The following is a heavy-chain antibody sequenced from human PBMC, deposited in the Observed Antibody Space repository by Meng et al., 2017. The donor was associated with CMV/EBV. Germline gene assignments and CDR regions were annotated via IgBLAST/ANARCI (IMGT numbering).Heavy chain of an antibody. J-gene: IGHJ5*02. CDR2: IYYSGST. V-gene: IGHV4-39*07. D-gene: IGHD3-3*01. CDR1: GGSISSSSYY. CDR3: ARDTVFGVVGYNWFDP. Sequence: SETLSLTCTVSGGSISSSSYYWGWIRQPSGKGLEWIGSIYYSGSTYYNPSLKSRVTISVDTSKNQFSLKLSSVTAADTAVYYCARDTVFGVVGYNWFDPWGQGTLVTVSS.